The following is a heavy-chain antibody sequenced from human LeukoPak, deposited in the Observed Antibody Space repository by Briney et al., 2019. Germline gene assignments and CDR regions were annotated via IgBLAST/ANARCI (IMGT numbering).Heavy chain of an antibody. CDR1: GYTFTSYY. D-gene: IGHD3-22*01. CDR3: ARDGYYYDNSGYFYY. J-gene: IGHJ4*02. CDR2: INPSGGST. Sequence: ASVKVSCKASGYTFTSYYMHWVRQAPGQGLEWMGIINPSGGSTSYAQKFQGRVTMTRDMSTSTAYMELSRLRSDDTAVYYCARDGYYYDNSGYFYYWGQGTLVTVSS. V-gene: IGHV1-46*01.